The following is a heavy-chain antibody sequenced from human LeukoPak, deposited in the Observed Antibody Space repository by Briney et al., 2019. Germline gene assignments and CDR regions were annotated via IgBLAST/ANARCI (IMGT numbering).Heavy chain of an antibody. D-gene: IGHD3-22*01. Sequence: PGGSLRLSCAASGFTFSGSPMHWFRQAPGKGREWVAGIRSKANSYATAYAASVKGRFTISRDDSKNTAYLQMNSLKTEDTAVYYCTRRGSSGSPLDYWGQGTLVTVSS. CDR2: IRSKANSYAT. V-gene: IGHV3-73*01. J-gene: IGHJ4*02. CDR1: GFTFSGSP. CDR3: TRRGSSGSPLDY.